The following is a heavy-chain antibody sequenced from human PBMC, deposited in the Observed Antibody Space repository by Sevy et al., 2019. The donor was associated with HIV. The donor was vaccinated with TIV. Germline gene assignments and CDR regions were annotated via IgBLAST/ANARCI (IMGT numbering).Heavy chain of an antibody. CDR2: INHSGST. V-gene: IGHV4-34*01. Sequence: SETLSLTCAVYGGSFSGYYWSWIRQPPGKGLEWIGEINHSGSTNYNPSLKSRVTISVDTSKNQFSLKLSSVTAADTAVHYCARARPYYDILTGYYYYYGMDVWGQGTTVTVSS. CDR1: GGSFSGYY. CDR3: ARARPYYDILTGYYYYYGMDV. J-gene: IGHJ6*02. D-gene: IGHD3-9*01.